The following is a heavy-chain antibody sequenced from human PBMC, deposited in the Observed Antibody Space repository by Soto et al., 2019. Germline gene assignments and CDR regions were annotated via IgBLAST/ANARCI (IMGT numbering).Heavy chain of an antibody. CDR3: ARSRRPTTSFDY. CDR1: GFTFDTFA. V-gene: IGHV3-30-3*01. J-gene: IGHJ4*02. CDR2: ISDDGTNK. Sequence: QIQLVATGGGVVQPGKSVKLSCAASGFTFDTFAMHWVRQAPGKGLEWVAVISDDGTNKYYADSVRGRLTISRDNSKNTLYLQIDSLTTEDTAVFYCARSRRPTTSFDYWGQGTQVIVSS. D-gene: IGHD1-7*01.